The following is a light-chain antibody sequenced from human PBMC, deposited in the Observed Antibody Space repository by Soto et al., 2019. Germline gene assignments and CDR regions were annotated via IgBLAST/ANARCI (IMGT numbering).Light chain of an antibody. J-gene: IGLJ1*01. Sequence: QSALTQPRSVSGSPGQSVTISCTGTSSDVGGHNYVSWYQQEPGKAPKLMIYEVNNRFSGISNRFSGSKSGNTASLTISGLQAEDEADYYCSSYTTTNTYVFGTGTKVTVL. CDR2: EVN. CDR1: SSDVGGHNY. CDR3: SSYTTTNTYV. V-gene: IGLV2-14*01.